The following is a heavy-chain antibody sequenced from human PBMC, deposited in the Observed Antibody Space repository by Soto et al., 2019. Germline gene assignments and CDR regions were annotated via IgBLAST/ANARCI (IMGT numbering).Heavy chain of an antibody. Sequence: QVQLVQSGAEVKKPGSSVRVSCQASGGTFTTYAFNWVRQAPGQGLAWMGGIIPMYNKPNYAPNFLGRVTISADPSTSPAYMELPTLRSEDTAVYFCARGYSGGYYYAMDVWGQGTTVTVSS. CDR1: GGTFTTYA. CDR2: IIPMYNKP. V-gene: IGHV1-69*01. CDR3: ARGYSGGYYYAMDV. J-gene: IGHJ6*02. D-gene: IGHD4-4*01.